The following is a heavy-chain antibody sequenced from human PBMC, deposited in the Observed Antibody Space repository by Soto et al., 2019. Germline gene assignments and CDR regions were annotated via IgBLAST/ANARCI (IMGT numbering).Heavy chain of an antibody. J-gene: IGHJ4*02. V-gene: IGHV1-69*13. CDR1: GGTFSSYA. Sequence: SVKVSCKASGGTFSSYAISWVRQAPGQGLEWMGGIIPIFGTANYAQKFQGRVTITADESTSTAYMELSSLRSEDTAVYYCARDYYDSSGFDYWGQGTLVTVSS. CDR3: ARDYYDSSGFDY. D-gene: IGHD3-22*01. CDR2: IIPIFGTA.